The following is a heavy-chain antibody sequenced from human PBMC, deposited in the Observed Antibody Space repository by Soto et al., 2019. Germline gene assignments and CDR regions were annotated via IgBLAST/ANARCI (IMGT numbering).Heavy chain of an antibody. CDR1: GYTFVSYG. V-gene: IGHV1-18*01. CDR2: ISTYNDDT. D-gene: IGHD3-9*01. Sequence: QVQLVQSGGEVKKPGASVKVSCKASGYTFVSYGISWVRQAPGQGLQWMGWISTYNDDTNYAQNLQGRVTMTTDTPTSAAYLELRSLRSDDTAVYYCARSLRYFEWLFSGPDAHYGMDVWGQVPTVTVSS. J-gene: IGHJ6*02. CDR3: ARSLRYFEWLFSGPDAHYGMDV.